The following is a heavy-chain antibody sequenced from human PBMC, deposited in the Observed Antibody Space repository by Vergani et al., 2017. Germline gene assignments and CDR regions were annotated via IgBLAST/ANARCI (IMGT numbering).Heavy chain of an antibody. CDR1: GDSISPYF. Sequence: QVQLHESGPGLVKPSETLSLTRTVSGDSISPYFWTWIRQPPGQGLEWIGYISYSGDTNCAPSLKSRVSISLDTSKNQFSLKVNSVTPSDTAVYYCARGGWLVPDVWGQGTLVTVSS. J-gene: IGHJ4*02. V-gene: IGHV4-59*01. D-gene: IGHD2-21*02. CDR3: ARGGWLVPDV. CDR2: ISYSGDT.